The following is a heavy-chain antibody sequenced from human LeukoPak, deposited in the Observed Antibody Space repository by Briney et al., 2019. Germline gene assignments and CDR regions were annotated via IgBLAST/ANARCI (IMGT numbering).Heavy chain of an antibody. D-gene: IGHD6-19*01. Sequence: GGSLRLSCAASGFIFSTYSMKWVRQAPGKGLEWVSSISSSSHIYYADSVKGRFTISRDNAKNSLYLQMNSLRAEDTAVYYCARYSSGWYTNYWGQGTLVTVSS. J-gene: IGHJ4*02. CDR3: ARYSSGWYTNY. V-gene: IGHV3-21*01. CDR1: GFIFSTYS. CDR2: ISSSSHI.